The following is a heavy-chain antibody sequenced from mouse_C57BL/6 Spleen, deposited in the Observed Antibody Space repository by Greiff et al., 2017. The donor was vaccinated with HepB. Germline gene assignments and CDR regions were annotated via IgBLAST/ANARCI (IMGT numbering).Heavy chain of an antibody. CDR1: GYTFTSYW. CDR3: ARSEYYGSSYDARDY. D-gene: IGHD1-1*01. V-gene: IGHV1-69*01. J-gene: IGHJ4*01. CDR2: IDPSDSYT. Sequence: VQLQQPGAALVMPGASVKLSCQASGYTFTSYWMHWVKQRPGQGLEWIGEIDPSDSYTNYNQKFKGKSTWTVDKSSSTAYMQLSSLTSEDSAVYDCARSEYYGSSYDARDYWGQGTSGTVSS.